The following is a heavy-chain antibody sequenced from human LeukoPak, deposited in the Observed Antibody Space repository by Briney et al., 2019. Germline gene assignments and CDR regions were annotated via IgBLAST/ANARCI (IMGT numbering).Heavy chain of an antibody. Sequence: GGSLRLSCAASGFTFSNYAMRWVRQAPGEGLVWVSTISGSSGSTYYADSVKGRFTISRDNSKNTLYLQMNSLRAEDTAVYYCAKVGLRLGGDYWGQGTLVTVSS. CDR2: ISGSSGST. V-gene: IGHV3-23*01. CDR3: AKVGLRLGGDY. D-gene: IGHD3-16*01. CDR1: GFTFSNYA. J-gene: IGHJ4*02.